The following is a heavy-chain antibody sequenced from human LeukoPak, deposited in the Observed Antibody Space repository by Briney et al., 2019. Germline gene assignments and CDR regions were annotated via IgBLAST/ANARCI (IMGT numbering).Heavy chain of an antibody. CDR3: ARVESYNWFDP. J-gene: IGHJ5*02. V-gene: IGHV4-59*02. CDR1: GGSVSGYY. Sequence: PSETLSLTCVVSGGSVSGYYWGWIRQPPGRGLEWIGYVYYSGSTNYNPSFKSRITISVDTSRNQFSLKLSSVTAADTAVYYCARVESYNWFDPWGQGTLVTVSS. CDR2: VYYSGST.